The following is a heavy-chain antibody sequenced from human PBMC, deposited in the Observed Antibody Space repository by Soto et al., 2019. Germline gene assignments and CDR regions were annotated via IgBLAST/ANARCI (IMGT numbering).Heavy chain of an antibody. D-gene: IGHD2-15*01. J-gene: IGHJ6*03. CDR2: ISWNSGSI. CDR1: GFTFDDYA. Sequence: EVQLVESGGGLVQPGRSLRLSCAASGFTFDDYAMHWVRQAPGKGLEWVSGISWNSGSIGYADSVKGRFTISRDNAKNSLYLQMNSLRAEDTALYYCAKDMWVVVAANYYYYMDVCGKGTTVTVSS. CDR3: AKDMWVVVAANYYYYMDV. V-gene: IGHV3-9*01.